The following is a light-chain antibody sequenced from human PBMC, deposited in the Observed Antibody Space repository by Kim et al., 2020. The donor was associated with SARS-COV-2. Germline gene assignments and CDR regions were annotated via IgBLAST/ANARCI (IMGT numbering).Light chain of an antibody. CDR2: RAS. V-gene: IGKV3-15*01. Sequence: SPGEKATLSRRAVQSVSNTLAWYQQKPGQAPRPLIYRASTRATGIPARFSGSGSGTEFTLTISTLQSEDFAVYYCQHYNNWPPWTFGQGTKVDIK. CDR1: QSVSNT. J-gene: IGKJ1*01. CDR3: QHYNNWPPWT.